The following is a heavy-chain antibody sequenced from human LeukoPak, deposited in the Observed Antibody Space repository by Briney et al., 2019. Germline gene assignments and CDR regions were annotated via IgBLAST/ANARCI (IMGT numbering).Heavy chain of an antibody. J-gene: IGHJ4*02. Sequence: GGSLRLSCAASGLTLSGQWMHWVRQAPGKGLVWVSGLNADGITTYYADSVRGRFTISRDTAKNTVYLQMNSLRAEDTAVYFCGGVDQFWGLGTLVAVSS. V-gene: IGHV3-74*01. D-gene: IGHD2-8*01. CDR2: LNADGITT. CDR3: GGVDQF. CDR1: GLTLSGQW.